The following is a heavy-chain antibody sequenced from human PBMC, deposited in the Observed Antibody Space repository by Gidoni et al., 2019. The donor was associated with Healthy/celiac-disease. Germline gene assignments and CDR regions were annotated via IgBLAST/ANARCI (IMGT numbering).Heavy chain of an antibody. J-gene: IGHJ4*02. V-gene: IGHV1-24*01. CDR3: ATEVYGSGRGDY. CDR1: GYTLTELS. D-gene: IGHD3-10*01. CDR2: FGSEDGEP. Sequence: QVQLVQSGAEVKKPGASVKVSCKVSGYTLTELSMHWVRQAPGKGLEWMGGFGSEDGEPIYAKKFQGRGTMTEDTSTDTAYMELSSLRSEDTAVYYCATEVYGSGRGDYWGQGTLVTVSS.